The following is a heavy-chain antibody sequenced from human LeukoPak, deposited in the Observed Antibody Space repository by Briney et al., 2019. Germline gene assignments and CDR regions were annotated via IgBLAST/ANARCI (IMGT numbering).Heavy chain of an antibody. CDR3: ARGGAYSGYDPGHMDV. CDR2: IYYSGST. V-gene: IGHV4-59*12. Sequence: SETLSLTCTVSGGSISSYYWSWIRQPPGKGLEWIGYIYYSGSTYYNPSLKSRVTISVDTSKNQFSLKLSSVTAADTAVYYCARGGAYSGYDPGHMDVWGKGTTVTVSS. J-gene: IGHJ6*03. D-gene: IGHD5-12*01. CDR1: GGSISSYY.